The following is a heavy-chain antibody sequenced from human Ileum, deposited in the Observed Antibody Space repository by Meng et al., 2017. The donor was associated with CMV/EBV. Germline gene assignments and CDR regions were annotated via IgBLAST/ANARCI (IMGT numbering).Heavy chain of an antibody. CDR1: GDSISSGDFY. CDR2: IYYSGST. CDR3: ATEYSASPGWFDP. J-gene: IGHJ5*02. Sequence: QVRLEEPGPGLVNPSQTLSLICTVSGDSISSGDFYWTWIRQSPGKGPEWIGYIYYSGSTYYNPSLKSRLTIALDTSKNQFSLRLTSVTDADTGVYYCATEYSASPGWFDPWGQGILVTVSS. V-gene: IGHV4-30-4*08. D-gene: IGHD5-12*01.